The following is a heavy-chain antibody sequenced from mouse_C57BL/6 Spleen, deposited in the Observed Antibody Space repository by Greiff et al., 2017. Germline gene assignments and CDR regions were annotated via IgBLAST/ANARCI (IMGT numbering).Heavy chain of an antibody. D-gene: IGHD3-1*01. CDR2: ISSGSSTI. CDR1: GFTFSDYG. Sequence: DVQLVESGGGLVKPGGSLKLSCAASGFTFSDYGMHWVRQAPEKGLEWVAYISSGSSTIYYADTVKGRFTISRDNAKNTLFLQMTSLRSEDTAMYYCARGLRDYAMDYWGQGTSVTVSS. CDR3: ARGLRDYAMDY. V-gene: IGHV5-17*01. J-gene: IGHJ4*01.